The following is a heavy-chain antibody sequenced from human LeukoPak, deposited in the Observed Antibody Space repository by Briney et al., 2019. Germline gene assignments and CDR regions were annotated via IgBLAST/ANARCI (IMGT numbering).Heavy chain of an antibody. CDR1: GFTFDDYA. Sequence: GGSLRLSCAASGFTFDDYAMHWVRQAPGKGLEWVSGISWNSGSIGYADSVKGRFTISRDNAKNSLYLQMNSLRAEDTALYYCAKDKGRFSSRWFDAFDIWGQGTMVTVSS. V-gene: IGHV3-9*01. J-gene: IGHJ3*02. CDR3: AKDKGRFSSRWFDAFDI. D-gene: IGHD4-23*01. CDR2: ISWNSGSI.